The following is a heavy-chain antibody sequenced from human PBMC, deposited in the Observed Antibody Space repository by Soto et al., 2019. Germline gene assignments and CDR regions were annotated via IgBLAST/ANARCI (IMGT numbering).Heavy chain of an antibody. CDR2: IDWDDDK. CDR3: ALTNLLYQAVVTVNYFDY. V-gene: IGHV2-70*11. CDR1: GFSLSTSGMC. J-gene: IGHJ4*02. Sequence: SGPTLVNPTQTLTLTCTFSGFSLSTSGMCVSWIRQPPGKALEWLARIDWDDDKYYSTSLKTRLTISKDTSKNQVVLTMTNMDPVDTATYYCALTNLLYQAVVTVNYFDYCGQATLVTVST. D-gene: IGHD2-15*01.